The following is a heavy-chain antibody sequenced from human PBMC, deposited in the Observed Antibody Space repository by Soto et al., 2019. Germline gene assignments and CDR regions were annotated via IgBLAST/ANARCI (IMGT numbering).Heavy chain of an antibody. Sequence: QVHLVQSGAEVKQPGASVRVSCKASGYTFTNYDITWVRQATGQGLEWMGWMNPDSENTGSPQKFQGRVTMTVNTPINTAYMELTGLRSEDTAVYYCTRAQFEFGSYFGLDVWGQGTTVTVSS. CDR1: GYTFTNYD. CDR3: TRAQFEFGSYFGLDV. V-gene: IGHV1-8*01. J-gene: IGHJ6*02. D-gene: IGHD3-10*01. CDR2: MNPDSENT.